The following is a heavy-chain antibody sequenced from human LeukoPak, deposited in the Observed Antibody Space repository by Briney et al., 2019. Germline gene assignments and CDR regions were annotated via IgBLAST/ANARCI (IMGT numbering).Heavy chain of an antibody. V-gene: IGHV4-4*07. Sequence: SETLSLTCIVSGGSISSYYWNWIRQSAGKGLEWIGRIYIGGSTSYNPSLKSRVTMSVDTSKIQFSLNLTSVTAADTATYYCARETSLAGFASGLGFNYWGQGILVTVSS. CDR2: IYIGGST. D-gene: IGHD6-19*01. CDR1: GGSISSYY. CDR3: ARETSLAGFASGLGFNY. J-gene: IGHJ4*02.